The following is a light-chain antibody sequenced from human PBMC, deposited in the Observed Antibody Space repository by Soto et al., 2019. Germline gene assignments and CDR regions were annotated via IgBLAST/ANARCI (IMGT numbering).Light chain of an antibody. J-gene: IGKJ3*01. Sequence: DVVMTQSPLSLPVIPGEPASISCRSSQSLLNSNGYNYLDWYLQKPGQSPQLLIYLGSNRASGVPDRFSGSGSGTDFTFTISSLQPEDIATYYCQQRHNLPHTFGPGTKVDIK. CDR1: QSLLNSNGYNY. CDR2: LGS. V-gene: IGKV2-28*01. CDR3: QQRHNLPHT.